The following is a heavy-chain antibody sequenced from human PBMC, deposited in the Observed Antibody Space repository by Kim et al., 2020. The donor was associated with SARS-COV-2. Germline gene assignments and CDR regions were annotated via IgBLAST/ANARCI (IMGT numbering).Heavy chain of an antibody. Sequence: ASVKVSCRASGDRFTRYGFNWVRQAPGQGLEWVGWISPYNGNTKYAKKFQGRVTMTTDTSTSTAYLDLRSLRIDDTAVYYCAREPPHHSGNFQFDYWGQGTLVTVSS. CDR3: AREPPHHSGNFQFDY. J-gene: IGHJ4*02. V-gene: IGHV1-18*01. D-gene: IGHD2-21*02. CDR1: GDRFTRYG. CDR2: ISPYNGNT.